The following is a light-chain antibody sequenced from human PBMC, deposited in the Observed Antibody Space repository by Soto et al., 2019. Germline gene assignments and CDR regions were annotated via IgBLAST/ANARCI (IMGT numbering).Light chain of an antibody. Sequence: EIVMTQSPATLSVSPGERGTLSCRASQSVSSNLAWYQQKPGQAPRLLIYGASTRATGIPARFSGSGSGTEFTLTLSSLQSEDFAVYYCQQHNNWPPWTFGQGTKVEIK. CDR1: QSVSSN. V-gene: IGKV3-15*01. J-gene: IGKJ1*01. CDR3: QQHNNWPPWT. CDR2: GAS.